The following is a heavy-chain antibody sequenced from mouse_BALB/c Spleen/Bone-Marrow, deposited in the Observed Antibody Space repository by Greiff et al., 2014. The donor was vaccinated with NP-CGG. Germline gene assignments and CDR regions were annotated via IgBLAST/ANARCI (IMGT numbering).Heavy chain of an antibody. D-gene: IGHD1-1*02. CDR2: FYPGSGSI. CDR3: ARHEGGGYFDY. Sequence: QVQLQESGAGLVKPGASVKLSRKASGYTFTEYIIHWVKQRSGQGLEWIGWFYPGSGSIKYNEKFKDKATLTADKSSSTVYMELRRLTSEDSEVYCCARHEGGGYFDYWGQGTTLTVSS. V-gene: IGHV1-62-2*01. J-gene: IGHJ2*01. CDR1: GYTFTEYI.